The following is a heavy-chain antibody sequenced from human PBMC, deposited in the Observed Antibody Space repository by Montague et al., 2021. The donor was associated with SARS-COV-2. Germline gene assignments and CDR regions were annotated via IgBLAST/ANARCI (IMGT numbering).Heavy chain of an antibody. J-gene: IGHJ4*02. CDR3: ARRGAGWFGGNPESFDD. Sequence: SETLSLTCTVSGGSISSSNWWSWVRQPPGKGLEWIGEIYHSGSTNYNPSLKSRVTISVDKSKNQFSLKLSSVTAADTAVYYCARRGAGWFGGNPESFDDWGQGTMVTAAS. V-gene: IGHV4-4*02. D-gene: IGHD3-10*01. CDR2: IYHSGST. CDR1: GGSISSSNW.